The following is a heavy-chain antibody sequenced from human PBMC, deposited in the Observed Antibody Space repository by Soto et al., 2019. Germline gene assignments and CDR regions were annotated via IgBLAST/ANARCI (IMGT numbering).Heavy chain of an antibody. D-gene: IGHD6-13*01. CDR1: GFTFGDYA. V-gene: IGHV3-49*03. Sequence: GSLRLSCTASGFTFGDYAMSWFRQAPGKGLEWVGFIRSKAYGGTTEYAASVKGRFTISRDDSKSIAYLQMNNLKTEDTAVYYCTRDRHMSSWYANYYYYGMDVWGQGTTVTVSS. CDR2: IRSKAYGGTT. CDR3: TRDRHMSSWYANYYYYGMDV. J-gene: IGHJ6*02.